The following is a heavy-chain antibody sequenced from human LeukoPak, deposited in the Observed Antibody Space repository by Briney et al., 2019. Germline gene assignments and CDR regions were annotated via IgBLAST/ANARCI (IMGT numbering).Heavy chain of an antibody. CDR2: IWDDGSEK. CDR1: GFTFSNYG. CDR3: ARDRRPSRNWYGATDY. V-gene: IGHV3-33*01. J-gene: IGHJ4*02. Sequence: PGGSLRLSCTASGFTFSNYGMHWVRQAPGKGLEWVAIIWDDGSEKYYGDSVKGRFTISRDNSKKTLYLQMNSLRDEDTAVYYCARDRRPSRNWYGATDYWGQGNLVTVSS. D-gene: IGHD6-13*01.